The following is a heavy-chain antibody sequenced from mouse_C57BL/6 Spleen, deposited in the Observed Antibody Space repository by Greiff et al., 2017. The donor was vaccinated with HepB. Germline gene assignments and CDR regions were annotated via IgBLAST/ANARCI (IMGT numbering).Heavy chain of an antibody. J-gene: IGHJ1*03. CDR3: ARGYYGSSRYFDV. V-gene: IGHV1-64*01. Sequence: VQLQQPGAELVKPGASVKLSCKASGYTLTSYWMHWVKQRPGQGLEWIGMIHPNSGSTNYNEKFKSKATLTVDKSSSTAYMQLSSLTSEDSAVYYCARGYYGSSRYFDVWGTGTTVTVSS. CDR1: GYTLTSYW. CDR2: IHPNSGST. D-gene: IGHD1-1*01.